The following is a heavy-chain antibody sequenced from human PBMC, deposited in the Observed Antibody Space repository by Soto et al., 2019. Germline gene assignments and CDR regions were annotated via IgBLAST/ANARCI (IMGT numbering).Heavy chain of an antibody. V-gene: IGHV1-18*01. CDR3: ARELEYAILLAHYGMDV. Sequence: GAGVTVSCKAYGYAFTSSAISWVRRAPEPGLEWMGWISPYNGNTHFAQKFQGRVTMAADTSTSTAYMDLSSLRSEDTAVYYCARELEYAILLAHYGMDVLGQGTTVTVSS. D-gene: IGHD2-8*01. CDR2: ISPYNGNT. CDR1: GYAFTSSA. J-gene: IGHJ6*02.